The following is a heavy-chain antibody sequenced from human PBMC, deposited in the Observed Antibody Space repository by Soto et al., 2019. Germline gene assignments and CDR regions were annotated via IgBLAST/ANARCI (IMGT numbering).Heavy chain of an antibody. V-gene: IGHV4-61*01. CDR2: IYYTGST. J-gene: IGHJ4*02. Sequence: PSETLSLTCTVSGGSVSSGSYNWNWIRQPPGKGLEWIGYIYYTGSTTYNPSLKSRVTISVDTSQKQFSLKLSSVTAADTAVYYCARGLVLGGFEYWGQGALVTVSS. D-gene: IGHD3-10*01. CDR1: GGSVSSGSYN. CDR3: ARGLVLGGFEY.